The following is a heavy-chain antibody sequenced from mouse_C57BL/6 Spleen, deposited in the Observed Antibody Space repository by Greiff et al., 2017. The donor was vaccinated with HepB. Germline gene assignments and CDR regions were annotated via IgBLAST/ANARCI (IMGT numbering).Heavy chain of an antibody. J-gene: IGHJ1*03. CDR1: GFTFSSYA. CDR2: ISDGGSYT. D-gene: IGHD2-1*01. V-gene: IGHV5-4*01. Sequence: QGVESGGGLVKPGGSLKLSCAASGFTFSSYAMSWVRQTPEKRLEWVATISDGGSYTYYPDNVKGRFTISRDNAKNNLYLQMSHLKSEDTAMYYCAREEIYYGKGYFDVWGTGTTVTVSS. CDR3: AREEIYYGKGYFDV.